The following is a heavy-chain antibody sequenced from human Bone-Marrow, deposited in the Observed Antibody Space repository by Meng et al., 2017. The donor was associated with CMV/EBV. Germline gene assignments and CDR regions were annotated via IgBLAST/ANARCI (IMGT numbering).Heavy chain of an antibody. D-gene: IGHD7-27*01. CDR2: IHPHRGDT. CDR3: ARDNNWGPDY. CDR1: GYTFTAHY. Sequence: ASVNVSCKASGYTFTAHYFHWVRQAPGQGLEWMGWIHPHRGDTNYAQQFQGRVTLTRDTSINTRYMELTRLTSYDTAVYYCARDNNWGPDYWGQGTLVTVSS. J-gene: IGHJ4*02. V-gene: IGHV1-2*02.